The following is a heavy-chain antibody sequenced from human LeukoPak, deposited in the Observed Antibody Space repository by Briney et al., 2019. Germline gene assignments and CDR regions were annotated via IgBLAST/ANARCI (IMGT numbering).Heavy chain of an antibody. CDR1: GFTVSSNY. V-gene: IGHV3-23*01. D-gene: IGHD2-8*01. J-gene: IGHJ6*03. CDR3: ARSEMGYYNYYMDV. Sequence: GGSLRLSCAASGFTVSSNYMSWVRQAPGKGLEWVSAISGSGGSTYYADSVKGRFTISRDNSKNTLYLQMNSLRAEDTGVYYCARSEMGYYNYYMDVWGKGTTVTVSS. CDR2: ISGSGGST.